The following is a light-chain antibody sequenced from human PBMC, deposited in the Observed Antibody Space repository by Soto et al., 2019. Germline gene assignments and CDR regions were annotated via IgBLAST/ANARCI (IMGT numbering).Light chain of an antibody. Sequence: QSVLTQPRSVSGSPGQSVSISCTGTSGDVGGFTYISWYQQHPGKVPRLIIYDVTKRPSGVPNRFSGSKSGITASLTVSGLQVEDEADYFCCSYAGSSSWVFGGGTKLTVL. V-gene: IGLV2-11*01. CDR3: CSYAGSSSWV. CDR2: DVT. CDR1: SGDVGGFTY. J-gene: IGLJ3*02.